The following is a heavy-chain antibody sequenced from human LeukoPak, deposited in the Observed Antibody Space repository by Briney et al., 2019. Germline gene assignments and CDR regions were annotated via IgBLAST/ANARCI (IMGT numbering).Heavy chain of an antibody. J-gene: IGHJ4*02. Sequence: GGSLRLSCAASGFTFSSYWMSWVRQAPGKGLEWVANIKQDESQKYYVDSVKGRFTISRDNAKNSLYLQMNSLRAEDAAVYYCARDKIEGPTKLDYWGQGILVTVSS. CDR3: ARDKIEGPTKLDY. CDR1: GFTFSSYW. D-gene: IGHD1-1*01. CDR2: IKQDESQK. V-gene: IGHV3-7*01.